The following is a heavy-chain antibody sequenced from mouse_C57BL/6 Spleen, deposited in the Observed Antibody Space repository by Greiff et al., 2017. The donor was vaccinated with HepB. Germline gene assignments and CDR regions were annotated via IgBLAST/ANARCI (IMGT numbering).Heavy chain of an antibody. CDR2: ISSGSSTI. Sequence: EVKLLESGGGLVKPGGSLKLSCAASGFTFSDYGMHWVRQAPEKGLEWVAYISSGSSTIYYADTVKGRFTISRDNAKNTLFLQMTSLRSEDTAMYYCARSYGNFLIHWFAYWGQGTLVTVSA. V-gene: IGHV5-17*01. D-gene: IGHD2-1*01. CDR3: ARSYGNFLIHWFAY. CDR1: GFTFSDYG. J-gene: IGHJ3*01.